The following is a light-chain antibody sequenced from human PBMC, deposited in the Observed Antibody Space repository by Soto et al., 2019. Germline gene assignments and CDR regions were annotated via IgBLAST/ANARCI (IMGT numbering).Light chain of an antibody. CDR3: QQLKSYPLS. J-gene: IGKJ4*01. Sequence: GDRVTITCRTSQDISSYLAWYQQKPGKAPQLLISAASTLQSGVPSRFSGSGSGTEFTLTISSLQPEDFATYYCQQLKSYPLSFGGGNKVEI. V-gene: IGKV1-9*01. CDR1: QDISSY. CDR2: AAS.